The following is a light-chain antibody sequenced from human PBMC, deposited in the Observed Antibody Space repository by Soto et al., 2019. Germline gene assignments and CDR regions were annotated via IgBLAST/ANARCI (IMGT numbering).Light chain of an antibody. V-gene: IGKV1-33*01. CDR1: EDIRTS. CDR2: GAS. J-gene: IGKJ3*01. Sequence: DIQMTQSPSSLSASVGARVSITCQASEDIRTSLSWFQHKPGRAPRLLIYGASYLETGVPSRFRGSGSGTDFTPTISSLQPEDNATYYCQHYNNLPPFTFGPGTIVDIK. CDR3: QHYNNLPPFT.